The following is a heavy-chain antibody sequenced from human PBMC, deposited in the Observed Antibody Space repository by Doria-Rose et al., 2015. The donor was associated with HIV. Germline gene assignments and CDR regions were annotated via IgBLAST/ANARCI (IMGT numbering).Heavy chain of an antibody. V-gene: IGHV2-26*01. J-gene: IGHJ4*02. CDR3: ARIKSSRWYHKYYFDF. D-gene: IGHD6-13*01. Sequence: QITLKESGPVLVKPTETLTLTCTVSGVSLSSPGMGVSWIRQPQGKALEWLAILFADDERSYKPSLKSRLTISRGTSKSQVVLTMTDMDPVDTATYYCARIKSSRWYHKYYFDFWGQGTLVIVSA. CDR1: GVSLSSPGMG. CDR2: LFADDER.